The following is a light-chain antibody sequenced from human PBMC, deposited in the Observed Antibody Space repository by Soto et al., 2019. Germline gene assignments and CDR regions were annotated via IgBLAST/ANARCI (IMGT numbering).Light chain of an antibody. CDR2: EGN. CDR1: SSYVGSYNL. CDR3: CSYAGDTTYV. V-gene: IGLV2-23*01. J-gene: IGLJ1*01. Sequence: QSALTQPASVSGSPGQSITISCTGTSSYVGSYNLVSWYQQHPGEVPKLMIYEGNKRPSGVSIRFSGSRSGNTASLTISGLQTEDEADYYCCSYAGDTTYVFGTGTKVTVL.